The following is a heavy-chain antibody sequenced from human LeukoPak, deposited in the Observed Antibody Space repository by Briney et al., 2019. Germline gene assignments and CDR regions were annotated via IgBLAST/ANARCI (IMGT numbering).Heavy chain of an antibody. D-gene: IGHD2-15*01. J-gene: IGHJ4*02. CDR3: ARDFGYCSGGSCYSLRTAFDY. CDR1: GFTFSSYG. Sequence: GRSLRLSCAASGFTFSSYGMHWVRQAPGKGLEWVAVIWYDGSNKYYADSVKGRFTISRDNSKNTLYLQMNSLRAEDTAVYYCARDFGYCSGGSCYSLRTAFDYWGQGTLVTVSS. CDR2: IWYDGSNK. V-gene: IGHV3-33*01.